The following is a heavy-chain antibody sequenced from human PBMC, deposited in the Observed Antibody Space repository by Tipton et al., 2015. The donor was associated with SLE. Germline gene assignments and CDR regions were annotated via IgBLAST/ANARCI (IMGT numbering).Heavy chain of an antibody. J-gene: IGHJ3*02. V-gene: IGHV3-23*01. CDR2: ISGSGGST. Sequence: SLRLSCAASGFNFSSYAMSWVRQAPGKGLEWVSAISGSGGSTYYADSVKGRFTISRDNSKNTLYLQMNSLRAEDTAVYYCAKDVGWGSAFDIWGQGTMVTVSS. D-gene: IGHD2-21*01. CDR1: GFNFSSYA. CDR3: AKDVGWGSAFDI.